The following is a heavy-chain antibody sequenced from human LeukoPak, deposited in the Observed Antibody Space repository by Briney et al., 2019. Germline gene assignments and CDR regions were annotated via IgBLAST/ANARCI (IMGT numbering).Heavy chain of an antibody. J-gene: IGHJ4*02. Sequence: GGSLRLSCAVSEFSVSSNYMNWVRQAPGKGLEWVSVIYSGGATYYADSVRGRFIISRDKSKNMVSLQMTSLGAEDTAVYYCARGRFSGPDDYWGQGTLVTVSS. CDR1: EFSVSSNY. CDR2: IYSGGAT. V-gene: IGHV3-53*01. CDR3: ARGRFSGPDDY. D-gene: IGHD6-19*01.